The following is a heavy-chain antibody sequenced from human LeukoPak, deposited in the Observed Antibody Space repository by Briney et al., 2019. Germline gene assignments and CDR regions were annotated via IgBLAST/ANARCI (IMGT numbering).Heavy chain of an antibody. J-gene: IGHJ4*02. V-gene: IGHV4-34*01. D-gene: IGHD6-19*01. CDR3: ARVRSSGWGKGFDY. CDR2: INHSGST. CDR1: GGSFSGYY. Sequence: SETLSLTCAVYGGSFSGYYWSWIRQPPGKGLEWIGEINHSGSTNYNPSLKSRVTISVDTSKNQFSLKLSSVTAADTAVYYCARVRSSGWGKGFDYWGQGTLVTVSS.